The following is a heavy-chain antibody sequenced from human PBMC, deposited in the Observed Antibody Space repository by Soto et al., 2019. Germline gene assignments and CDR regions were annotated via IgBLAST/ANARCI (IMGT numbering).Heavy chain of an antibody. CDR2: ISYAGGRT. CDR3: AREVRANLDDFGDYEWFDP. V-gene: IGHV3-30*03. J-gene: IGHJ5*02. D-gene: IGHD4-17*01. CDR1: GFKFSRFG. Sequence: QVQLVESGGGVVQPGRSLRLSCAASGFKFSRFGMHWVRQGPGKGLEWVGFISYAGGRTEYLDSVKGRFTISRDNSKNTLFLQMRSLSAEDTAVYFCAREVRANLDDFGDYEWFDPWGQGTEVTVS.